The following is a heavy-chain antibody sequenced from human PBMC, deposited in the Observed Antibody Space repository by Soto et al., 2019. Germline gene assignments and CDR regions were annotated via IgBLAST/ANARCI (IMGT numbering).Heavy chain of an antibody. Sequence: EVQLVETGGGLIQPGGSLRLSCAASGFTVSSNYMSWVRQAPGKGLEWVSVIYSGGSTYYADSVKGRFTIPRDNSKNTLYRQMNSLRAEDTAVYYWARGGGATVFDYWGQGTLVTVSS. CDR2: IYSGGST. V-gene: IGHV3-53*02. D-gene: IGHD1-26*01. CDR3: ARGGGATVFDY. CDR1: GFTVSSNY. J-gene: IGHJ4*02.